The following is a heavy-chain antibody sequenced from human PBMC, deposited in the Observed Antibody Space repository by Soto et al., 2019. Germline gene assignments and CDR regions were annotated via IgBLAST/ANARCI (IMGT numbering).Heavy chain of an antibody. D-gene: IGHD6-19*01. CDR2: ISSSSTYR. V-gene: IGHV3-21*04. CDR1: GFSFSSYS. J-gene: IGHJ3*02. CDR3: ASSLSGWSDAFDI. Sequence: GGSLRLSCAASGFSFSSYSMNWVRQAPGKGLEWVSYISSSSTYRYYADSVKGRITISRDDAKNSLYLEMNSLRSDDTAVYYCASSLSGWSDAFDIWGQGTMVTVSS.